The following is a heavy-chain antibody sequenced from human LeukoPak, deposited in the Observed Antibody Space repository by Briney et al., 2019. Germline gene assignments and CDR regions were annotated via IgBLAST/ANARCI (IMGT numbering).Heavy chain of an antibody. Sequence: GGSLRLSCAASGFTFSSYSMHWVRQAPGKGLEWVTFIRYDGSNKYYADSVKGRFTISRDNSKNTLYLQMNSLRAEDTAVYYCAKEVRGAAIASDYWGQGTLVTVSS. D-gene: IGHD3-10*01. J-gene: IGHJ4*02. CDR3: AKEVRGAAIASDY. CDR1: GFTFSSYS. V-gene: IGHV3-30*02. CDR2: IRYDGSNK.